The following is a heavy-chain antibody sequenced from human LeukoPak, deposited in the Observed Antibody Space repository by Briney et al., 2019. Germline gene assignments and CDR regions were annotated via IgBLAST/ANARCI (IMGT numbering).Heavy chain of an antibody. D-gene: IGHD3-22*01. CDR2: INPNSGGT. CDR1: GYTFTGYC. V-gene: IGHV1-2*06. J-gene: IGHJ4*02. Sequence: ASVKVSCKASGYTFTGYCMHWVRQAPGQGLEWMGRINPNSGGTNYAQKFQGRVTMTRDTSISTAYMELSRLRSDDTAVYYCATDYYDSSGYPTTSDYWGQGTLVTVSS. CDR3: ATDYYDSSGYPTTSDY.